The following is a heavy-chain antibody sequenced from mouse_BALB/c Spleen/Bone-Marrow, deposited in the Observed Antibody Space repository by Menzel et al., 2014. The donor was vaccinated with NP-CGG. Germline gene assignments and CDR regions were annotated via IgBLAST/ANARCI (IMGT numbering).Heavy chain of an antibody. CDR2: IYPGDGST. Sequence: VQLQQSGPELVKGGFSEDVLQGFWLHLHKGYIHWVKQSPGQGLEWIGWIYPGDGSTEYNEKFKGKTTLTADKSSSTAYMLLSSLTSEDSAIYFCARPDGNYESYFDYWGQGTTLTVSS. CDR3: ARPDGNYESYFDY. CDR1: LHLHKGY. D-gene: IGHD2-1*01. J-gene: IGHJ2*01. V-gene: IGHV1S56*01.